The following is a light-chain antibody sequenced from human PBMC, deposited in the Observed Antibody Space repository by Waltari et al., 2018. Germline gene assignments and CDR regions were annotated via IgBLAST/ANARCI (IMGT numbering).Light chain of an antibody. CDR3: QQYNDWPHT. CDR2: CAS. J-gene: IGKJ3*01. Sequence: EILLTQSPATLSVSPGNRATISCTASQRVGSNLAWYQQRPGQPPRLLISCASTRAIGVPDRFSGSGSGTQLTLTISSLQAEDFGIYYCQQYNDWPHTFGPGTKVDIK. V-gene: IGKV3-15*01. CDR1: QRVGSN.